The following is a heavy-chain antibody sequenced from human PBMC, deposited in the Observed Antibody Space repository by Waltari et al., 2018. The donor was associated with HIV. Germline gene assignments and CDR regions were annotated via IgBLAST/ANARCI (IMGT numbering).Heavy chain of an antibody. CDR1: GFTFRRYE. CDR2: ICSSGSTI. D-gene: IGHD2-2*01. CDR3: ARVCTSCYAGHAFDI. V-gene: IGHV3-48*03. J-gene: IGHJ3*02. Sequence: VQLVESGGGLVQPGGSLRLSCAASGFTFRRYERNWVRRAQGKGLEWFSYICSSGSTIYYTDSVKGRFTISRDNAKNSLYLQMNSLRAEDTAVYYCARVCTSCYAGHAFDIWGQGTMVTVSS.